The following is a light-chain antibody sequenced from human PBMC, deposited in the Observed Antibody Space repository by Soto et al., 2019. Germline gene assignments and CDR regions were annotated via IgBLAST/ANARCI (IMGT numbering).Light chain of an antibody. CDR2: EDS. CDR1: SSDVGSYNL. V-gene: IGLV2-23*02. J-gene: IGLJ2*01. CDR3: CSYTMSSTFYVV. Sequence: QSALTQPASVSGSPGQSITISCTGTSSDVGSYNLVSWYQQHPGKAPKLMIYEDSKRPSGVSNRFSGSKSGNTASLTISGLQAEDEADYYCCSYTMSSTFYVVFGGGTKLTVL.